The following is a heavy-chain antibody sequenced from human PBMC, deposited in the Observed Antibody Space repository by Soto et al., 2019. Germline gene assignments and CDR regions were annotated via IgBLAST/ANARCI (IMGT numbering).Heavy chain of an antibody. Sequence: SETLSLTCAVYGGSFSGYYWSWIRQPPGKGLEWIGEINHSGSTNYNPSLKSRVTISVDTSKNQFSLKLSSVTTADTAVYYCAYKRSYFDYWGQGTLVTVSS. D-gene: IGHD1-20*01. V-gene: IGHV4-34*01. CDR1: GGSFSGYY. J-gene: IGHJ4*02. CDR3: AYKRSYFDY. CDR2: INHSGST.